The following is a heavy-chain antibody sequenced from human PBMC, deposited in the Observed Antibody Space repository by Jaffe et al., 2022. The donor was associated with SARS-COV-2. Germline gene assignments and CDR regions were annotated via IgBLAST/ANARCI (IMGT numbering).Heavy chain of an antibody. CDR1: GFTLSSYG. J-gene: IGHJ6*01. D-gene: IGHD3-22*01. V-gene: IGHV3-33*01. CDR2: IWYDGTNK. Sequence: QVQLVESGGGVVQPGMSLRLSCAASGFTLSSYGMHWVRQAPGKGLEWVADIWYDGTNKYYADSVKGRFTISRDNSKNTVYLQMNSLRAEDTAVYYCARDQDYYDSSGHPGVDVWGQGTTVTVSS. CDR3: ARDQDYYDSSGHPGVDV.